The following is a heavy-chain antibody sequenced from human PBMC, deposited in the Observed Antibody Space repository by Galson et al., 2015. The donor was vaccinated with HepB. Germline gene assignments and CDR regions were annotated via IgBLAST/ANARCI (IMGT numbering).Heavy chain of an antibody. Sequence: SVKVSCKASGYTFTSYDINWVRQATGQGLEWMGWMNPNSGNTGYAQKFQGRVTMTRNTSISTAYMELSSLRSEDTAVYYCALGDYYGSGSYYNDGDYWGQGTLVTVSS. CDR2: MNPNSGNT. CDR3: ALGDYYGSGSYYNDGDY. J-gene: IGHJ4*02. CDR1: GYTFTSYD. V-gene: IGHV1-8*01. D-gene: IGHD3-10*01.